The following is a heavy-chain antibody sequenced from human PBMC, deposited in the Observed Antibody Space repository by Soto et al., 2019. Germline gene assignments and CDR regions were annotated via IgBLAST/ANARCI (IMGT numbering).Heavy chain of an antibody. D-gene: IGHD3-10*01. Sequence: EVQLVESGGGLVKPGGSLRLSCAASGFTFSNAWMSWVRQAPGKGLEWVGRIKSKTDGGTTDYAAPVKGRFSISRDASKNTLYRQMNSLKTEETAVYYCKRDGSGSYDWGQGTLVTVSS. J-gene: IGHJ4*02. CDR1: GFTFSNAW. V-gene: IGHV3-15*01. CDR2: IKSKTDGGTT. CDR3: KRDGSGSYD.